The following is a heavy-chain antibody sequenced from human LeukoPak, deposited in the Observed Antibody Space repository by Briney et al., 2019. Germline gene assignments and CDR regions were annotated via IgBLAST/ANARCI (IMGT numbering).Heavy chain of an antibody. CDR2: INPNSGGT. CDR1: GYTFTGYY. Sequence: ASVKVSCKPSGYTFTGYYMHWVRQAPGQGLEWVGWINPNSGGTNYAQKFQGRVTMTRDTSISTAYMELSRLRSDDTAVYYCARGVFPTSYFDYWGQGTLVTVSS. CDR3: ARGVFPTSYFDY. J-gene: IGHJ4*02. V-gene: IGHV1-2*02. D-gene: IGHD3-10*01.